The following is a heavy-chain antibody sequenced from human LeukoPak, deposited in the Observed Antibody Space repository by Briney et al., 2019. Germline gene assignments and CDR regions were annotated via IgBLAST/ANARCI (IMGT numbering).Heavy chain of an antibody. CDR3: ARGGHCSDYYYVP. D-gene: IGHD3-22*01. CDR1: GGSISSSSYY. J-gene: IGHJ5*02. V-gene: IGHV4-39*07. CDR2: IYYSGSA. Sequence: SETLSLTCTVSGGSISSSSYYWGWIRQPPGKGLEWIGSIYYSGSAYYNPSLKSRVTISVDTSKNQFSLKLSSVTAADTAVYYCARGGHCSDYYYVPWGQGTLVTVSS.